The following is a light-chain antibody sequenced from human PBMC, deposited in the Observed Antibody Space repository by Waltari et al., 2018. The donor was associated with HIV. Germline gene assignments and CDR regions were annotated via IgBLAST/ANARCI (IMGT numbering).Light chain of an antibody. CDR2: DNN. CDR3: ATWDNKLNALV. CDR1: TSNIGTNF. Sequence: VNISCSGSTSNIGTNFVSWYQQFSETAPKLLIFDNNKRPSGIPDRFSGAKSGTSATLGLTGLQSGDEANYYCATWDNKLNALVFGGGTKVTVL. V-gene: IGLV1-51*01. J-gene: IGLJ2*01.